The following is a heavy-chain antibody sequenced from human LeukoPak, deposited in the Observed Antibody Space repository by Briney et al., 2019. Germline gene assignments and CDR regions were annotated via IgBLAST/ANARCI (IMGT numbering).Heavy chain of an antibody. J-gene: IGHJ4*02. CDR2: ILQSGST. V-gene: IGHV4-4*02. Sequence: PSETLSLTCAVSGDSISSNYWWSWVRQSPGKGLEWIGEILQSGSTNYNPSLRSRVTISIGKSKNQFSLNLSSVTAADTAVYYCARESWSYASKFHYWGQGTLVTVSS. CDR3: ARESWSYASKFHY. CDR1: GDSISSNYW. D-gene: IGHD3-16*01.